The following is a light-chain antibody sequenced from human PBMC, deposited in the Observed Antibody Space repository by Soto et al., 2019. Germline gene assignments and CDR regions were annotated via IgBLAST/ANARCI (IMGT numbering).Light chain of an antibody. CDR2: EVT. V-gene: IGLV2-14*01. CDR1: SSDIGDYNY. J-gene: IGLJ2*01. Sequence: QSALTQPASVSGSPGQSITISCTGTSSDIGDYNYVSWCQQHPGKAPKLIIYEVTNRPSGVSNRFSGSKSGNTASLTISGLQTEDEADYYCSSSTSSNTVVFGGGTKLTVL. CDR3: SSSTSSNTVV.